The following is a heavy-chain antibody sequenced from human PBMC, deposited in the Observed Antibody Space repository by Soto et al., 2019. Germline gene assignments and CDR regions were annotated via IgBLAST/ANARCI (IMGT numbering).Heavy chain of an antibody. V-gene: IGHV3-30*18. D-gene: IGHD1-20*01. J-gene: IGHJ1*01. CDR2: ISYDGSNK. Sequence: GGSLRLSCAASGFTFSSYGMHWVRQAPGKGLEWVAVISYDGSNKYYADSVKGRFTISRDNSKNTLYLQMNSLRAEDTAVYYCAKPLGGDNWNDAEYFQHWGQGTLVTVSS. CDR3: AKPLGGDNWNDAEYFQH. CDR1: GFTFSSYG.